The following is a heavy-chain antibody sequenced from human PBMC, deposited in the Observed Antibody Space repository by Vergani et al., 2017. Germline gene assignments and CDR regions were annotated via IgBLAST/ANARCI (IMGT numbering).Heavy chain of an antibody. CDR1: GFTFSSYA. CDR3: ARGGWGTAMFANG. V-gene: IGHV3-30-3*01. Sequence: VQLVESGGGVVQPGRSLRLSCAASGFTFSSYAMHWVRQAPGKGLEWVVVISYDGNNKYYADSVKGRFTISRDNSKNTLYLQMNSLRAEDTAVYYCARGGWGTAMFANGWDQGPLVTFSS. D-gene: IGHD5-18*01. CDR2: ISYDGNNK. J-gene: IGHJ4*02.